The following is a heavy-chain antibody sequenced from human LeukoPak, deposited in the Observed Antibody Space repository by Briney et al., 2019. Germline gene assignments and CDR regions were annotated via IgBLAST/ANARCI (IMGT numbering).Heavy chain of an antibody. CDR1: GFTFSPYS. CDR3: ARSVEGSFDY. J-gene: IGHJ4*02. Sequence: GGSLRLSCATAGFTFSPYSFNWVRQAPGKGLEWISYINAHRTIYYADSVEGRFTISRDNAKNSAYLQLNSLRVEDTAMYYCARSVEGSFDYWGQGTLVTVSP. V-gene: IGHV3-48*01. CDR2: INAHRTI. D-gene: IGHD6-19*01.